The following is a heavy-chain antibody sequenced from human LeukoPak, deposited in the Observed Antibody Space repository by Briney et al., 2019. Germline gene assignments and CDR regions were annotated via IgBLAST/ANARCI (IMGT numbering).Heavy chain of an antibody. CDR1: GFTFSSYA. CDR3: AKKQGLQPPYDY. D-gene: IGHD1-14*01. V-gene: IGHV3-23*01. CDR2: ISGSGGST. Sequence: PGGSLTLACAASGFTFSSYAISWVRQAPGKVLEWVSTISGSGGSTYYSDSVKGRFSIYRDNSKHTLYVPLDSLRADDTAVYHCAKKQGLQPPYDYWGQGTLVTVS. J-gene: IGHJ4*02.